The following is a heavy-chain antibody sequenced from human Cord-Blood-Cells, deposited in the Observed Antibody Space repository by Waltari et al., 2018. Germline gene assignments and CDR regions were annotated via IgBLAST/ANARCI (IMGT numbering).Heavy chain of an antibody. V-gene: IGHV6-1*01. CDR1: GHSVSTNSAA. Sequence: QVQLQQSGPGLVKPSQTLSLTCSISGHSVSTNSAAWNLTRQSPSRGLEWLGRTYYRSKWYNDYAVSVKSRITINPDTSKNQFSLQLNSVTPEDTAVYYCARVTGSHWYFDLWGRGTLVTVSS. J-gene: IGHJ2*01. D-gene: IGHD3-10*01. CDR3: ARVTGSHWYFDL. CDR2: TYYRSKWYN.